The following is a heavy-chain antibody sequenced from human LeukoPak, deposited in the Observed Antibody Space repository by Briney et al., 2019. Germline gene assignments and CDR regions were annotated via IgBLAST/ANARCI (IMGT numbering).Heavy chain of an antibody. J-gene: IGHJ3*02. D-gene: IGHD3-9*01. Sequence: GGSLRLSCAASGFTFSTFAMSWVRQAPGKGLEWVSIISASGGSTYYADSVKGRFTISRDNSKNTLYLQMNSLRAVDTAVYYCASRQYDILTGYDGALDIWGQGTMVTVSS. V-gene: IGHV3-23*01. CDR2: ISASGGST. CDR3: ASRQYDILTGYDGALDI. CDR1: GFTFSTFA.